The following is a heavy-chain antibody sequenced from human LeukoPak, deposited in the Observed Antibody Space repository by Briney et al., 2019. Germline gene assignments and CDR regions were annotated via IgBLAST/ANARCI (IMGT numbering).Heavy chain of an antibody. Sequence: ASVKVSCKASGYIFTAHYIHWVRQAPGQGLEWMGWINPNNGVTNYAQKFQGRVTMTRDTSITTAYMELSSLRSEDTAVYYCARVEKFNYYYYYMDVWGEGTTVTISS. V-gene: IGHV1-2*02. CDR1: GYIFTAHY. CDR3: ARVEKFNYYYYYMDV. CDR2: INPNNGVT. D-gene: IGHD3-10*01. J-gene: IGHJ6*03.